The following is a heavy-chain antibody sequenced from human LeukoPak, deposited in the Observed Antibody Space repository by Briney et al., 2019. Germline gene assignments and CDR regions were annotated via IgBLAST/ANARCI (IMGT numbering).Heavy chain of an antibody. CDR3: ASHVLANKRANYDFWSGYQPLDAFDI. CDR2: IYTSGST. CDR1: GGSISSYY. V-gene: IGHV4-4*07. D-gene: IGHD3-3*01. J-gene: IGHJ3*02. Sequence: SETLSLTCTVSGGSISSYYWSWIRQPAGKGLEWIGRIYTSGSTNYNPSLRSRVTMSVDTSKNQFSLKLSSVTAADTAVYYCASHVLANKRANYDFWSGYQPLDAFDIWGQGTMVTVSS.